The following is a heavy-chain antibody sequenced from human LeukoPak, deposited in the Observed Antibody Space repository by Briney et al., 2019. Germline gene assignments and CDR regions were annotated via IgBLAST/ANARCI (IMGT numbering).Heavy chain of an antibody. V-gene: IGHV3-21*01. CDR1: GFTFSSYS. Sequence: GGSLRLSCAASGFTFSSYSMNWVRQAPGKGLEWDSSISSSSSYIYYADSVKGRFTISRDNAKNSLYLQMNSLRAEDTAVYYCARDLSRAVAATPLYYYYYGMDVWGQGTTVTVSS. D-gene: IGHD2-15*01. CDR2: ISSSSSYI. J-gene: IGHJ6*02. CDR3: ARDLSRAVAATPLYYYYYGMDV.